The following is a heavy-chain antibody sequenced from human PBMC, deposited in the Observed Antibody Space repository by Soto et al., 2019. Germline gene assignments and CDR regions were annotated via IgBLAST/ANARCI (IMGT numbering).Heavy chain of an antibody. CDR1: GYTFTSYY. Sequence: QVQLVQSGAEVKKPGASVKVSCKASGYTFTSYYMHWVRQAPGQGLEWMGIINPSGGSTSYVQKFQGRVTMTRDTSTSTVYMELSSLRSEDTAVYYCARGRGDFWSGYYTGMDVWGQGTTVTVSS. CDR3: ARGRGDFWSGYYTGMDV. D-gene: IGHD3-3*01. CDR2: INPSGGST. V-gene: IGHV1-46*01. J-gene: IGHJ6*02.